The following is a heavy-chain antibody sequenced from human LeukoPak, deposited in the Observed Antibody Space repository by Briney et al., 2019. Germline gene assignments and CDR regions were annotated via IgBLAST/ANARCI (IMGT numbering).Heavy chain of an antibody. CDR1: GFTFSSYR. V-gene: IGHV3-48*01. J-gene: IGHJ3*02. CDR2: ISSSSSTI. D-gene: IGHD5-18*01. CDR3: AREGETWIQLWSREDAFDI. Sequence: PGGSLRLSCAASGFTFSSYRMTWVRQAPGKGLEWVSYISSSSSTIYYADSVKGRFTISRDNAKNSLYLQMNSLRAEDTAVYYCAREGETWIQLWSREDAFDIWGQGTMVTVSS.